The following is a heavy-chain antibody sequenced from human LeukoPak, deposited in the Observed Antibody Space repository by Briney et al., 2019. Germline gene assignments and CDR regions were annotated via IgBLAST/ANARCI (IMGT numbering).Heavy chain of an antibody. CDR1: GYTFTVYY. J-gene: IGHJ5*02. CDR3: ARGDYYGSDDGGENWFDP. D-gene: IGHD3-10*01. CDR2: INPNSGGT. V-gene: IGHV1-2*02. Sequence: ASVKVSCKASGYTFTVYYMHWVRQAPGQGLEWMGWINPNSGGTNYAQKFQGRVTMTRDTSISTAYMELSRLRSDDTAVYYCARGDYYGSDDGGENWFDPWGQGTLVTVSS.